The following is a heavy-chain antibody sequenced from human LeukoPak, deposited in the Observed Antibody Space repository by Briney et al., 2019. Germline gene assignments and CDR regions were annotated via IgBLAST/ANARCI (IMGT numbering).Heavy chain of an antibody. D-gene: IGHD5-12*01. CDR2: IRNKAFGRTT. J-gene: IGHJ3*02. CDR1: GFSFGDYA. Sequence: GGSLRLSCTTSGFSFGDYAMTWVRQAPGKGLEWVSLIRNKAFGRTTEYAASVKGRFIVSTDDSKSIAYLEMNRLKIDDTAVYFCGRGGIMATIGYAFDIWGQGTTVTVSP. V-gene: IGHV3-49*04. CDR3: GRGGIMATIGYAFDI.